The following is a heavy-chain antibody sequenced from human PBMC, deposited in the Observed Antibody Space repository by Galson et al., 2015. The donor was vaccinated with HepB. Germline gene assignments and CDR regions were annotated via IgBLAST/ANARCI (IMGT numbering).Heavy chain of an antibody. CDR3: ARGSNIFGPRYYGMDV. Sequence: SLRLSCAASGFTFSSYSMNWVRQAPGKGLEWVSSISSSSSYIYYADSVKGRLTISRDNAKNSLYLQMNSLRAEDTAVYYCARGSNIFGPRYYGMDVWGQGTTVTVSS. J-gene: IGHJ6*02. CDR2: ISSSSSYI. V-gene: IGHV3-21*01. CDR1: GFTFSSYS. D-gene: IGHD3-10*01.